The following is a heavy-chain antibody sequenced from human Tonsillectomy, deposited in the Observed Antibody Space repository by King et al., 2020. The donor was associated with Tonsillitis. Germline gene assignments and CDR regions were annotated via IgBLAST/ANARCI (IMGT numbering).Heavy chain of an antibody. CDR3: AGGVWGALHI. D-gene: IGHD6-13*01. CDR1: GGTFSSYT. J-gene: IGHJ3*02. V-gene: IGHV1-69*01. CDR2: IIPIFGTA. Sequence: VQLVQSGAEVKKPGSSVKVSCRASGGTFSSYTISWVRQAPGQGLEWMGGIIPIFGTANYTQKFQGRVTITADESPSTDYMELSSLRSDDTAVYYCAGGVWGALHIWGQGTMVTVSS.